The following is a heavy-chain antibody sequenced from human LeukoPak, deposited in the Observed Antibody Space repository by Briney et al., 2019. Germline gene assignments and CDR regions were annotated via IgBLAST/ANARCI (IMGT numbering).Heavy chain of an antibody. CDR3: ARDAGKAYYYYYYMDV. CDR2: IIPIFGTA. V-gene: IGHV1-69*05. J-gene: IGHJ6*03. CDR1: GGTFSSYA. D-gene: IGHD6-13*01. Sequence: SVKVSCKASGGTFSSYAISWVRQAPGQGLEWMGRIIPIFGTANYAQKFQGRVTIATDESTSTAYMELSSLRSEDTAVYYCARDAGKAYYYYYYMDVWGKGTTVTVSS.